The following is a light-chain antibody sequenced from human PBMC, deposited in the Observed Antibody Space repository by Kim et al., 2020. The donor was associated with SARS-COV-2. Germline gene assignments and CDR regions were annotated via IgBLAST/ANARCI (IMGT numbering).Light chain of an antibody. V-gene: IGLV3-9*01. CDR3: HVWDTDSSTYV. J-gene: IGLJ1*01. CDR2: RDN. Sequence: ALGHKATITCGGNNIGSKNVHWYQKKPGQAPVLVIYRDNDRPSVIPERFSGSNSGNTATLTISRAQAGDEADYYCHVWDTDSSTYVFGTGTKVTVL. CDR1: NIGSKN.